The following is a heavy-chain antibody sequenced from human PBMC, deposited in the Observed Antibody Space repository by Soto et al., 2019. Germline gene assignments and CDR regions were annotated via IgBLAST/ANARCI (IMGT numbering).Heavy chain of an antibody. CDR2: INPNSGGT. V-gene: IGHV1-2*04. CDR1: GYTFTGYY. Sequence: ASVKVSCKASGYTFTGYYMHWVRQAPGQGLEWMGWINPNSGGTNYAQKFQGWVTMTRDTSISTAYMELSRLRSDDTAVYYCARDSYCSGGSCSAEPTYYYYGMDVWGQGTTATVSS. D-gene: IGHD2-15*01. J-gene: IGHJ6*02. CDR3: ARDSYCSGGSCSAEPTYYYYGMDV.